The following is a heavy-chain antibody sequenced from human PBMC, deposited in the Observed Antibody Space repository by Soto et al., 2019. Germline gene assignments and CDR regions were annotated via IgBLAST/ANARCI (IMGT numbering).Heavy chain of an antibody. V-gene: IGHV3-66*03. Sequence: EVQLVESGGGLIQPGGSLRLSCAASGFTVSTYYMTWVRQAPGRGLEWVSLINSGGSTYYADSVKGRFTISRDNSKNTLYLQMNSLRAEDTAVYYCAKDQGGGNTPFDYWGQGTLVTVSS. CDR1: GFTVSTYY. CDR3: AKDQGGGNTPFDY. CDR2: INSGGST. J-gene: IGHJ4*02. D-gene: IGHD2-15*01.